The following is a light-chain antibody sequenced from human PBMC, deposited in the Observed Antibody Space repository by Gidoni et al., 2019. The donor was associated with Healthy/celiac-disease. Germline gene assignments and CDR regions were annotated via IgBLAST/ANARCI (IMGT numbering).Light chain of an antibody. J-gene: IGLJ3*02. CDR3: QTWDSSAAA. Sequence: SYELTQPPSVSVSPGQTASITCSGDNLGDKYASWYQQKPGQSPVLVIYQDGKRPSGIPERFSGSNSGNTATLTISETQATDEADYYCQTWDSSAAAFGEGTKLTVL. V-gene: IGLV3-1*01. CDR2: QDG. CDR1: NLGDKY.